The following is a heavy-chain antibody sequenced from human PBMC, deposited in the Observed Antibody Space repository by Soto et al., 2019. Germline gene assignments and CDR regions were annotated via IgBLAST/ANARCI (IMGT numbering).Heavy chain of an antibody. Sequence: SGPPLVNPTQTHTLLCPISELSLSPSAGGVSWIRQPPGKALAWRALIYWDDDKRYSPSLKSRLTITKDTTKNQVVLTMTNMDPVDTATYYCAHKRGILGVFEYRGQGNLVTVSS. CDR1: ELSLSPSAGG. V-gene: IGHV2-5*02. J-gene: IGHJ4*02. D-gene: IGHD3-16*01. CDR3: AHKRGILGVFEY. CDR2: IYWDDDK.